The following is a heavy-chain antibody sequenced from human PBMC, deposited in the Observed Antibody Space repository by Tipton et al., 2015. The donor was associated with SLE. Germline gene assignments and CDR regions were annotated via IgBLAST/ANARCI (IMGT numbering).Heavy chain of an antibody. CDR3: ARYTVGTMEDP. CDR1: GASVGHSSYY. D-gene: IGHD4-11*01. V-gene: IGHV4-39*07. Sequence: TLSLTCTVSGASVGHSSYYWGWIRQPPGKGLEWIGSILYNGVTSYNPSLKSRITISLDPSKNQFSLKLTSMTAADTAVYYCARYTVGTMEDPWGQGILVTVSS. CDR2: ILYNGVT. J-gene: IGHJ5*02.